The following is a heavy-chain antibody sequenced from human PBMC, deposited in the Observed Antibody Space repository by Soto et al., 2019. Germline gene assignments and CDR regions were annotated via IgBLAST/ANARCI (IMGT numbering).Heavy chain of an antibody. Sequence: SGPTLENPTQTLTLTCTFSGFSLSTRGMCGSWIRQPPGKALEWLALIDWDDDKYYSTSLKTRLTISKDTAKNPVVLTMTNMDPVDTATYSCARIRYDYVWWSCRIFDCWGQRXMVTVSS. V-gene: IGHV2-70*01. J-gene: IGHJ4*02. CDR2: IDWDDDK. D-gene: IGHD3-16*02. CDR1: GFSLSTRGMC. CDR3: ARIRYDYVWWSCRIFDC.